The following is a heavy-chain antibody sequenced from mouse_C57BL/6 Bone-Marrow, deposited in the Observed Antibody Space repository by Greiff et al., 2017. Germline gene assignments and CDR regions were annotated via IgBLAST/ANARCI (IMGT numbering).Heavy chain of an antibody. Sequence: QVQLKQSGAELVRPGASVTLSCKASGYTFTDYEMHWVKQTPVHGLEWIGAIDPETGGTAYNQKFKGKAILTADKSSSTAYMERRSLTSEDSAVYYGTRERGNPAWFAYWGQGTLVTVSA. CDR3: TRERGNPAWFAY. CDR1: GYTFTDYE. J-gene: IGHJ3*01. CDR2: IDPETGGT. V-gene: IGHV1-15*01. D-gene: IGHD2-1*01.